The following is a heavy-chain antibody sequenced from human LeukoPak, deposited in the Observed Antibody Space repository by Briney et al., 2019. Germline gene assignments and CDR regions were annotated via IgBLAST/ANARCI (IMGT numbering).Heavy chain of an antibody. Sequence: GASVKVSCEASGYTFTGYYMHWVRQAPGQGLEWMGWINPNSGGTNYAQKFQGWVTMTRDTSISTAYMELSRLRSDDTAVYYCAREGGDYQSPTIDYYYYGMDVWGQGTTVTVSS. CDR3: AREGGDYQSPTIDYYYYGMDV. CDR1: GYTFTGYY. V-gene: IGHV1-2*04. J-gene: IGHJ6*02. CDR2: INPNSGGT. D-gene: IGHD4-17*01.